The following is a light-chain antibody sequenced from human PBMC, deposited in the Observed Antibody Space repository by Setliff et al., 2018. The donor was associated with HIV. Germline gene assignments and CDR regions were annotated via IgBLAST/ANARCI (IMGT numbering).Light chain of an antibody. J-gene: IGLJ1*01. CDR3: CSYAGSSYV. Sequence: QSVLTQPASVSGSPGQSITISCIGTSSNVGSYNLVSWYQQKPGKAPKLIIFEVSQRPSGISNRFSGSRSGNMASLTISGLQAEDEADYYCCSYAGSSYVFGTGTKVTVL. V-gene: IGLV2-23*02. CDR2: EVS. CDR1: SSNVGSYNL.